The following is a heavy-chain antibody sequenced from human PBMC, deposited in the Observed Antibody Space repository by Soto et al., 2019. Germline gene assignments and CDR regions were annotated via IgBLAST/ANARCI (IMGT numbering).Heavy chain of an antibody. V-gene: IGHV4-31*03. J-gene: IGHJ6*02. CDR3: ARVFVTGVVAATVSHGMDV. D-gene: IGHD2-15*01. CDR1: GGSISSGGYY. Sequence: SETLSLTCTVSGGSISSGGYYWSWIRQHPGKGLEWIGYIYYSGSTYYNPSLKSRVTISVDTSKNQFSLKLSSVTAADTAVYYCARVFVTGVVAATVSHGMDVWGQGTTVTVSS. CDR2: IYYSGST.